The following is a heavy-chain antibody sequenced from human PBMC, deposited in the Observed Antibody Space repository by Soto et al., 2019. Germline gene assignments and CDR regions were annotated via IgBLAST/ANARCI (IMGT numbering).Heavy chain of an antibody. CDR3: ARGRTWFAP. CDR1: GFTFSAYW. CDR2: IKQDGSEK. J-gene: IGHJ5*02. Sequence: GGSLRLSCAASGFTFSAYWMSWVRQAPGQGLEWVANIKQDGSEKYYLDSVMGRFTISRDSAKNSLYLQMNSLRAEDTAVYYCARGRTWFAPWGQGTLVTVSS. V-gene: IGHV3-7*01.